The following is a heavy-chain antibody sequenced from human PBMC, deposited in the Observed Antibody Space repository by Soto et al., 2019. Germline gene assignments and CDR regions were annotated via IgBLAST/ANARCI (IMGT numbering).Heavy chain of an antibody. CDR2: ISYDGSNK. J-gene: IGHJ4*02. CDR3: GRRNFDY. V-gene: IGHV3-30*03. CDR1: GFTFSSYG. Sequence: PGGSLRLSCAASGFTFSSYGMHWVRQAPGKGLEWVAVISYDGSNKYYADSVKGRFTISRDNAKNSLYLQMNSLRPEDTAVYYCGRRNFDYWGQGTLVTVSS.